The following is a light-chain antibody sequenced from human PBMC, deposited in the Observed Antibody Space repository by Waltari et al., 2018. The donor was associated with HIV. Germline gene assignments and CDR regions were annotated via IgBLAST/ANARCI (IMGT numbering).Light chain of an antibody. CDR1: SSDVGAYNY. J-gene: IGLJ2*01. Sequence: QSALTQPLSASGSPGQSVTISCTGTSSDVGAYNYVPWFPQHPGKAPKLMMYDVTKRPSGVPDRFAGSKSGNTASLTVSGLQAEDEADYYCASQAGSKDGFGGGTRLTVL. CDR2: DVT. V-gene: IGLV2-8*01. CDR3: ASQAGSKDG.